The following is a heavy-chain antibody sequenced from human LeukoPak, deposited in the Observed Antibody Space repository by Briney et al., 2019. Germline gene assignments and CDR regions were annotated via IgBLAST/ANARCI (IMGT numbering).Heavy chain of an antibody. J-gene: IGHJ6*02. CDR1: GFTFSSYE. CDR2: ISSSGSTI. Sequence: GGSLRLSCAASGFTFSSYEMNWVRQAPGKGLEWVSYISSSGSTIYYADSVKGRFTISRDDAKNSLYLQMNSLRAEDTAVYYCARGDCSSTSCYGAYYYYGMDVWGQGTTVTVSS. CDR3: ARGDCSSTSCYGAYYYYGMDV. V-gene: IGHV3-48*03. D-gene: IGHD2-2*01.